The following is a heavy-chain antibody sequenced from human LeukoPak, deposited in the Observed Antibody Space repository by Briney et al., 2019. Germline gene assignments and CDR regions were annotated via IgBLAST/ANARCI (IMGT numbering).Heavy chain of an antibody. CDR1: GFTFDDYA. CDR3: AKELARHTYYYDSLDY. D-gene: IGHD3-22*01. J-gene: IGHJ4*02. Sequence: HSGRSLRLSCADSGFTFDDYAMHWVRQAPGKGLEWVSGISWNSGSIGYADSVKGRFTISRDNAKNSLYLQMNSLRAEDTAVYYCAKELARHTYYYDSLDYWGQGTLVTVSS. CDR2: ISWNSGSI. V-gene: IGHV3-9*01.